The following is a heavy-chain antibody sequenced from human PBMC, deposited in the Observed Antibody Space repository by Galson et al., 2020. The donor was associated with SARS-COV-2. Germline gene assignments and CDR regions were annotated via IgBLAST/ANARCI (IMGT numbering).Heavy chain of an antibody. CDR3: ARSYGSDSLHYLDS. D-gene: IGHD3-10*01. CDR2: IHYSGST. Sequence: NASETLSLTCNVSGDSIRSYYWSWIRQSPGKGLEWNGYIHYSGSTKYSPALKSRVTISLDTSNNQFSLKLRSVTAADTAVYYCARSYGSDSLHYLDSWGQGALVTVSS. V-gene: IGHV4-59*01. CDR1: GDSIRSYY. J-gene: IGHJ4*02.